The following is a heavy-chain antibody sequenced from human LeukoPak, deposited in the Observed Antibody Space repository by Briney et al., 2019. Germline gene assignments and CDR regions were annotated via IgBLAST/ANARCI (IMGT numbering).Heavy chain of an antibody. CDR2: IIPILGIA. CDR1: GGTFSSYA. J-gene: IGHJ6*02. V-gene: IGHV1-69*04. D-gene: IGHD3-10*01. Sequence: GASVKVSCKASGGTFSSYAISWVRQAPGQGLEWMGRIIPILGIANYAQKFQGRATITADKSTSTAYMELSSLRSEDTAVYYCARSPMVRGVIMYGMDVWGQGTTVTVSS. CDR3: ARSPMVRGVIMYGMDV.